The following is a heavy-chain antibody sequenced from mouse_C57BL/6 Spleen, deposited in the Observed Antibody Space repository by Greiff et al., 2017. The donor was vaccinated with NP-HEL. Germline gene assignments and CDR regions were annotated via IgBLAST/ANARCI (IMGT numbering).Heavy chain of an antibody. V-gene: IGHV1-61*01. CDR1: GYTFTSYW. CDR3: ARASSVVLDY. D-gene: IGHD1-1*01. CDR2: IYPSDSET. J-gene: IGHJ2*01. Sequence: QVQLQQPGAELVRPGSSVKLSCKASGYTFTSYWMDWVKQRPGQGLEWIGNIYPSDSETHYNQKFKDKATLTVDKSSSTAYMQLSSLTSEDSAVXCCARASSVVLDYWGQGTTLTVSS.